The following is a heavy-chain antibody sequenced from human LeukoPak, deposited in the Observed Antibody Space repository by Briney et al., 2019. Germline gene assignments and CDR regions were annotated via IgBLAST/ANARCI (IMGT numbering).Heavy chain of an antibody. J-gene: IGHJ4*02. CDR1: GFTIDTYS. Sequence: SWDASGFTIDTYSVQWARQAPGKGLEWVAFISHDRSNNCHADSVKGRFTISRDNSKNTLYLQMNSLTDEDTAVYHCARNLSESYSITDWRPGTLVTFSS. D-gene: IGHD2-2*01. CDR2: ISHDRSNN. V-gene: IGHV3-30-3*01. CDR3: ARNLSESYSITD.